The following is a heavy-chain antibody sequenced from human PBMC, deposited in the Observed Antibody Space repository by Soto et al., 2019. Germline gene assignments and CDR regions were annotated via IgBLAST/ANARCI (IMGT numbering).Heavy chain of an antibody. V-gene: IGHV3-49*04. J-gene: IGHJ4*02. D-gene: IGHD2-2*01. CDR3: TRIAYCSSTSCYPGDS. Sequence: GGSLRLSCTASGFTFGDYAMSWVRQAPGKGLEWVGFIRSKAYGGTTEYAASVKGRFTISRDDSKSIAYLQMNSLKTEDTAVYYCTRIAYCSSTSCYPGDSWGQGTLVTVSS. CDR1: GFTFGDYA. CDR2: IRSKAYGGTT.